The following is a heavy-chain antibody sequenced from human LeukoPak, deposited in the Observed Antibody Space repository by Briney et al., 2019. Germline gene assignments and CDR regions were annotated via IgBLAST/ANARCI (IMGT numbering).Heavy chain of an antibody. V-gene: IGHV4-34*01. D-gene: IGHD3-16*02. CDR3: ARRYDYVWGSYRYKGSYFDY. CDR2: INHSGST. Sequence: KPSETLSLTCAVYGGSFSGYYWSWLRQPPGKGLEWFGEINHSGSTNYNPSLKSRVTISVDTSKNQFSLKLSSVTAADTAVYYCARRYDYVWGSYRYKGSYFDYWGQGTLVTVSS. J-gene: IGHJ4*02. CDR1: GGSFSGYY.